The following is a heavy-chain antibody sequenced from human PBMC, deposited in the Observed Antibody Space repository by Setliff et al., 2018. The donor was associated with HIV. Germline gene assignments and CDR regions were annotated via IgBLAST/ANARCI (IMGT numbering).Heavy chain of an antibody. CDR1: GVSISNYY. CDR3: AGHFYYSGSGIWAGLDS. CDR2: IYTSGNT. Sequence: ASETLSLTCTVSGVSISNYYWSWIRQPAGKGLEWIWRIYTSGNTNYNPSLKSRVTMSVDTSKKQFSLQLTSVTAADTAVYYCAGHFYYSGSGIWAGLDSWGQGTLVTVSS. V-gene: IGHV4-4*07. D-gene: IGHD3-10*01. J-gene: IGHJ4*02.